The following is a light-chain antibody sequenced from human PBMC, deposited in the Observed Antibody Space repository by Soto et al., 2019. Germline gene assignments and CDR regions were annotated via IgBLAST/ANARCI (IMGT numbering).Light chain of an antibody. J-gene: IGKJ1*01. CDR1: QSVSSN. CDR2: GAS. CDR3: QQYNNWPPWT. V-gene: IGKV3-15*01. Sequence: EIVMTQSPATLSVSPGERATLSCRARQSVSSNVAWYQHKPGQAPRLLLYGASNRATGIPARVIGSGSGTEFTLLIISLQSEDFAVYYCQQYNNWPPWTFGQGTKVEIK.